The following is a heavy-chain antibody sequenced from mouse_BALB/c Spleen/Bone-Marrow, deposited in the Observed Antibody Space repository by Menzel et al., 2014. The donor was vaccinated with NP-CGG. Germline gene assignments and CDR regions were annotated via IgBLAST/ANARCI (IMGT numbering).Heavy chain of an antibody. CDR3: ALLLRYYAMDY. J-gene: IGHJ4*01. V-gene: IGHV14-3*02. CDR2: IDPANGNT. D-gene: IGHD1-1*01. CDR1: GFNIKDTY. Sequence: VQLQQSGAELVKPGASVKLSCTASGFNIKDTYMHWVKQRPEQGLEWIGRIDPANGNTKYDPKFQGKATITADTSSNTAYLQLSSLTSEDTVVYYCALLLRYYAMDYWGQGTSVTVSS.